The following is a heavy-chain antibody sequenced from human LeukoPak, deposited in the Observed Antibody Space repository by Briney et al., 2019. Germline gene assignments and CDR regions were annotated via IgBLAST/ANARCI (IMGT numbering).Heavy chain of an antibody. Sequence: GGSLRLSCAASGFTFSNYAMNWVPQAPGRGLEWVSGFSGSGGTTYYADSVKGRFTISRDNSKNTLYLQMNSLRVEDTAVYYCANGNRCTSPNCLGYYYFYMDVWGKGTTVTVSS. V-gene: IGHV3-23*01. CDR2: FSGSGGTT. CDR3: ANGNRCTSPNCLGYYYFYMDV. CDR1: GFTFSNYA. D-gene: IGHD2-8*01. J-gene: IGHJ6*03.